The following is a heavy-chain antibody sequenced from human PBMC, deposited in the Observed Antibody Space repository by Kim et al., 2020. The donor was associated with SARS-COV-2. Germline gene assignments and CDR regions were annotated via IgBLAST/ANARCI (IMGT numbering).Heavy chain of an antibody. J-gene: IGHJ4*02. V-gene: IGHV3-23*03. CDR3: AKVAGEVVTPFGAYFDY. D-gene: IGHD3-16*01. Sequence: GGSLRLSCAASGFTFSSYAMSWVRQAPGKGLEWVSVIYSGGSSTYYADSVKGRFTISRDNSKNTLYLQMNSLRAEDTAVYYCAKVAGEVVTPFGAYFDYWGQGTLVTVSS. CDR2: IYSGGSST. CDR1: GFTFSSYA.